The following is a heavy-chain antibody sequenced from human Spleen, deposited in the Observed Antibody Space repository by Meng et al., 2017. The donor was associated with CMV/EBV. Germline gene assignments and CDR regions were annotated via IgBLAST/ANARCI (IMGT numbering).Heavy chain of an antibody. CDR3: ARDRNFDY. CDR2: ISYDGSNK. J-gene: IGHJ4*02. CDR1: EFTFSSYA. Sequence: GESLKISCAASEFTFSSYAMHWIRQAPGKGLEWVAVISYDGSNKYYADSVKGRFTISRDNSKNTLYLQMNSLRAEDTAVYYCARDRNFDYWGQGTLVTVSS. V-gene: IGHV3-30*04.